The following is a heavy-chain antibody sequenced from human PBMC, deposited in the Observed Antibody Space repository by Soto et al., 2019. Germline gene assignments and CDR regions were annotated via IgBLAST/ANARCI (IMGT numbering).Heavy chain of an antibody. CDR2: INHSGST. CDR1: GGSFSGYY. V-gene: IGHV4-34*01. D-gene: IGHD5-18*01. CDR3: ARGRGYSYAYRYFDY. J-gene: IGHJ4*02. Sequence: SETLSLTCAVYGGSFSGYYWSWIRQPPGKGLEWIGEINHSGSTSYNPSLKSRVTISVDTSKNQFSLKLSSVTAADTAVYYCARGRGYSYAYRYFDYWGQGTLVTVSS.